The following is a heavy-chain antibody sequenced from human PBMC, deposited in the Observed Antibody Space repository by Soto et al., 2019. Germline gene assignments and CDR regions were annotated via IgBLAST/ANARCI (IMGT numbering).Heavy chain of an antibody. V-gene: IGHV1-2*02. CDR1: GYTFTGYY. CDR3: ARDRRYYGSGSYWSEYYYYGMDV. J-gene: IGHJ6*02. CDR2: INPNSGGT. D-gene: IGHD3-10*01. Sequence: QVQLVQSGAEVKKPGASVKVSCKASGYTFTGYYMHWVRQDPGQGLEWMGWINPNSGGTNYAQKFQGRVSMTRDTSISTAYMELSRLRSDDTAVYYCARDRRYYGSGSYWSEYYYYGMDVWGQGTTVTVSS.